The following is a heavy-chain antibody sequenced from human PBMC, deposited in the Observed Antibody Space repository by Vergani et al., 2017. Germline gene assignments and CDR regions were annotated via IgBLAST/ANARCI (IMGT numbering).Heavy chain of an antibody. CDR1: GGSFSGYY. D-gene: IGHD2-2*01. CDR3: ARGRQYQLPKRSRGWFDP. V-gene: IGHV4-34*01. J-gene: IGHJ5*02. Sequence: QVQLQQWGAGLLKPSETLSLTCAVYGGSFSGYYWSWIRQPPGKGLEWIGEINHSGSTNYNPSLKSRVTISVDTSKNQFSLKLSSVTAADTAVYYCARGRQYQLPKRSRGWFDPWGQGTLVTVS. CDR2: INHSGST.